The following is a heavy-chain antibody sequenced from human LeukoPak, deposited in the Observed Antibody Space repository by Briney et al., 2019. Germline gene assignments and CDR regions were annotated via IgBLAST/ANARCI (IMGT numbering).Heavy chain of an antibody. CDR2: IYPGDSDT. D-gene: IGHD5-24*01. CDR3: AGHGGWLQYREYAFDI. Sequence: GESLKISCKGSGYRVTRYWIGWVRQMPGKGLEWMGIIYPGDSDTRYSPSFQGQVTISADKSISTAYLQWSSLKASDTAMYYCAGHGGWLQYREYAFDIWGQGTMVTVSS. J-gene: IGHJ3*02. V-gene: IGHV5-51*01. CDR1: GYRVTRYW.